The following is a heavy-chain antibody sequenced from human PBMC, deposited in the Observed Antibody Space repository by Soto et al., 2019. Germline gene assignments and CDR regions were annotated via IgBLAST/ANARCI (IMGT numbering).Heavy chain of an antibody. Sequence: GESLKISCKGSGYSFTSYWIGWVRQMPGKGLEWMGIIYPGDSDTRYSPSFQGQVTISADKSISTAYLQLSSLKASDTAMYYCASSSSTSFYYYYGMDVWGQGTTVTVSS. J-gene: IGHJ6*02. V-gene: IGHV5-51*01. D-gene: IGHD2-2*01. CDR3: ASSSSTSFYYYYGMDV. CDR1: GYSFTSYW. CDR2: IYPGDSDT.